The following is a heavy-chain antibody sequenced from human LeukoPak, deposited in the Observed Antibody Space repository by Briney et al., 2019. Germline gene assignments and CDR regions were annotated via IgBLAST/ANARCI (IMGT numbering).Heavy chain of an antibody. Sequence: GSSVKVCCKASGGTFSSYAISWVRQAPGQGLEWMGRIIPILGIANYAQKFQGRVTITADEATSTAYMELSSLRSEDTAVYYCARARDLDDSIGYSFDYWGQGTLVTVSS. CDR3: ARARDLDDSIGYSFDY. D-gene: IGHD3-22*01. CDR1: GGTFSSYA. V-gene: IGHV1-69*04. J-gene: IGHJ4*02. CDR2: IIPILGIA.